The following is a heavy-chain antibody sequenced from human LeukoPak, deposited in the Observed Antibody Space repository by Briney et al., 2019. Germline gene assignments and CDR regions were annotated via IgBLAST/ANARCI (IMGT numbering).Heavy chain of an antibody. CDR1: GFTFSSYW. J-gene: IGHJ5*02. CDR2: IKQDGSEK. D-gene: IGHD2-8*01. V-gene: IGHV3-7*01. Sequence: GGSLRLSCAASGFTFSSYWMSWVRQAPGKGLEWVPNIKQDGSEKYYVDSVKGRFTISRDNAKNSLYLQMNSLRAEDTAVYYCARALGYCTNGVCYTWFDPWGQGTLVTVSS. CDR3: ARALGYCTNGVCYTWFDP.